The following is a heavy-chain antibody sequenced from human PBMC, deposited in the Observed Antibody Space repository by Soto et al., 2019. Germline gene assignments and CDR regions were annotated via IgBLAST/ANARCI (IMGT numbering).Heavy chain of an antibody. CDR3: ARVDYGDYSYYFDY. J-gene: IGHJ4*02. Sequence: GASVKVSCKASGYTFTSYYMHWVRQAPGQRLEWMGWINAGNGNTKYSQKFQGRVTITRDTSASTAYMELSSLRSEDTAVYYCARVDYGDYSYYFDYWGQGTLVTVSS. CDR2: INAGNGNT. V-gene: IGHV1-3*01. CDR1: GYTFTSYY. D-gene: IGHD4-17*01.